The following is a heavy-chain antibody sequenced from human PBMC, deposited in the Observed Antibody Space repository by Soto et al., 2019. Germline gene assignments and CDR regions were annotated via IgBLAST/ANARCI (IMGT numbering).Heavy chain of an antibody. CDR1: GGSISSYY. CDR3: ARGLPASGWYY. CDR2: IYYSGST. D-gene: IGHD6-19*01. V-gene: IGHV4-59*01. Sequence: SETLSLTCTVSGGSISSYYWSWVRQPPGKGLGWIGYIYYSGSTNYNPSLKSRVTISVDTSKNQFSLKLSSVTVADTAVYYCARGLPASGWYYWGQGTLVTVSS. J-gene: IGHJ4*02.